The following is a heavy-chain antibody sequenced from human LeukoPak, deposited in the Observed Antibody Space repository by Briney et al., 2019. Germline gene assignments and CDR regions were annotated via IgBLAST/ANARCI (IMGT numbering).Heavy chain of an antibody. CDR2: IHYSGST. CDR1: GGSISSISHY. Sequence: SETLSLTCTVSGGSISSISHYWGWIRQPPGEGLEWIGIIHYSGSTNYSPSLKNRVIISVDTSKNQLSLKLTSVTAVDTAVYYCARSSRVSRWFDSWGQGTLVTVSS. CDR3: ARSSRVSRWFDS. J-gene: IGHJ5*01. V-gene: IGHV4-39*01.